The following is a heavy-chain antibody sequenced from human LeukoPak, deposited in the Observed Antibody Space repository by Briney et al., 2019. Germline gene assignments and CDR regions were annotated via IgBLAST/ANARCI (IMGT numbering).Heavy chain of an antibody. D-gene: IGHD1-7*01. J-gene: IGHJ5*02. Sequence: PSETLSLTCAVYGGSFSGYYWSWIRQPPGKGLEWIGEINHSGSTNYNPSLKSRVTISVDTSKNQSSLKLSSVTAADTAVYYCARGPYNWNSFHWFDPWGQGTLVTVSS. CDR2: INHSGST. CDR3: ARGPYNWNSFHWFDP. CDR1: GGSFSGYY. V-gene: IGHV4-34*01.